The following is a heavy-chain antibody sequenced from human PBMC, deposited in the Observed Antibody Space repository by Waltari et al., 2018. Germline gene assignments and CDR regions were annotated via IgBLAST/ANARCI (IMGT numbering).Heavy chain of an antibody. CDR3: ARVCCSGSYHGI. V-gene: IGHV1-46*01. J-gene: IGHJ4*02. Sequence: QVTLAQSGAELKKPGASVTCSCKTSGYTSTNSYFRWVRQAPVQGLEGMAMMNPAGGRTQYAPKFQGRVTVTSDTSTTTVYLDVTSLTSDDTAVYYCARVCCSGSYHGIWGQGTLVTVS. D-gene: IGHD3-10*02. CDR2: MNPAGGRT. CDR1: GYTSTNSY.